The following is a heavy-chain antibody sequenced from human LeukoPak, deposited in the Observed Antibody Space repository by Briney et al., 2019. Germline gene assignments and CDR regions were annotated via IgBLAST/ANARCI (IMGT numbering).Heavy chain of an antibody. Sequence: GGSLRLSCVVSGFDLSGYYMSWIRQAPGKGLEWISYISSSGGNIYFADSVKGRFTMSRDNVRGSLYLQMNSLTADDTAIYYCARRRDYFDYWGQGTLVTVSS. J-gene: IGHJ4*02. V-gene: IGHV3-11*01. CDR1: GFDLSGYY. CDR3: ARRRDYFDY. CDR2: ISSSGGNI.